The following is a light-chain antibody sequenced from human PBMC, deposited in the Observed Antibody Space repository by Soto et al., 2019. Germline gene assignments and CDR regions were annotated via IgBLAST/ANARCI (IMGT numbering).Light chain of an antibody. Sequence: EIVLTQSPATLSLSPGERATLSCRARQNFSSYLAWYQQKPGQAPRLLIYDASKRATGIPARFSGRGSGTDFTLTISSLEPEDFAVYYCQQRSNWPPVITFGQGTRLEIK. CDR2: DAS. CDR1: QNFSSY. V-gene: IGKV3-11*01. J-gene: IGKJ5*01. CDR3: QQRSNWPPVIT.